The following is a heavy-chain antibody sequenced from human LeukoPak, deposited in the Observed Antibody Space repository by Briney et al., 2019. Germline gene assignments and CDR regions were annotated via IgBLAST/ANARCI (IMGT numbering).Heavy chain of an antibody. CDR3: ARDLGGDSSGWTWAFDI. V-gene: IGHV1-18*01. D-gene: IGHD6-19*01. J-gene: IGHJ3*02. CDR1: GYTFTSYG. Sequence: ASVKVSCKASGYTFTSYGISWVRQAPGQGLEWMGWISAYNGNTNYAQKLQGRVTMTTDTSTSTAYMELRSLRSDDTAVYYCARDLGGDSSGWTWAFDIWGQGTMVTVS. CDR2: ISAYNGNT.